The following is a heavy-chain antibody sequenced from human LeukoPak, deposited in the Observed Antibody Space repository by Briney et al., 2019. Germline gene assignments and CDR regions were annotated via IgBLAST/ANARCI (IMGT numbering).Heavy chain of an antibody. CDR2: IKSDGTTT. D-gene: IGHD5-18*01. CDR3: ARDYSYGYGN. CDR1: GFTFSSYW. V-gene: IGHV3-74*01. J-gene: IGHJ4*02. Sequence: PGGSLRLSCAASGFTFSSYWMHWVRQTPGKGLVWVSLIKSDGTTTTYADSVKGRFTISRDNAKNTLYLQMNSLRAEDTAVYYCARDYSYGYGNWGQGTLVTVPS.